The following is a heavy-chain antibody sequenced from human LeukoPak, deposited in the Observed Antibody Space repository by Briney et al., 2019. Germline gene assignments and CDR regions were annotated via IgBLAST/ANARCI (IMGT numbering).Heavy chain of an antibody. CDR1: GGSISSYY. V-gene: IGHV4-59*01. D-gene: IGHD3-16*01. CDR3: ARFTPQGYGWGGYNRFDP. Sequence: SETLSLTCTVSGGSISSYYWNWIRQPPGKGLEWIGYIYYSGSTNYNPSLKSRVTISVDTSKNQFSLNLTSVTAADTAVYYCARFTPQGYGWGGYNRFDPWGQGTVVTVSS. J-gene: IGHJ5*02. CDR2: IYYSGST.